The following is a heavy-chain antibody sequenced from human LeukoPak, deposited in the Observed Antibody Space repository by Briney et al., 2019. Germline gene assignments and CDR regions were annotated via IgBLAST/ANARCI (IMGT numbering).Heavy chain of an antibody. CDR1: GFTFSSYT. J-gene: IGHJ4*02. V-gene: IGHV3-48*01. CDR3: ARDYYGDYYFDY. D-gene: IGHD4-17*01. CDR2: ISSSTSTI. Sequence: HPGGSLRLSCAASGFTFSSYTMNWVRQAPGKRLEWVSSISSSTSTIHYADSVKGRFTIFRDNAKNSLYLQMNSLRAEDTAVYFCARDYYGDYYFDYWGQGTLVTVSS.